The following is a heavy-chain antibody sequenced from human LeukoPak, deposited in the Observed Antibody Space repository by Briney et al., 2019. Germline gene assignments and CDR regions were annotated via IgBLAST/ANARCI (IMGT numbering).Heavy chain of an antibody. Sequence: SETLSLTCTVSGGSISSYYWSWIRQPPGKGLEWIGYIYYSGSTNYNPPLKSRVTISVDTSKNQFSLKLSSVTAADTAVYYCARETSGAVAAFDIWGQGTMVTVSS. CDR3: ARETSGAVAAFDI. V-gene: IGHV4-59*01. D-gene: IGHD6-19*01. J-gene: IGHJ3*02. CDR1: GGSISSYY. CDR2: IYYSGST.